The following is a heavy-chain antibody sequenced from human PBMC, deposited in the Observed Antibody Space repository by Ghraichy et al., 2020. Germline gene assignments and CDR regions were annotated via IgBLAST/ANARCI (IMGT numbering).Heavy chain of an antibody. V-gene: IGHV3-7*03. D-gene: IGHD2-15*01. CDR1: GFTFSSYW. CDR2: IKQDGSEK. J-gene: IGHJ3*02. Sequence: GESMNISCAASGFTFSSYWMSWVRQAPGKGLEWVANIKQDGSEKYYVDSVKGRFTISRDNAKNSLYLQMNSLRAEDTAVYYCARDNLVVVDDAFDIWGQGTMVTVSS. CDR3: ARDNLVVVDDAFDI.